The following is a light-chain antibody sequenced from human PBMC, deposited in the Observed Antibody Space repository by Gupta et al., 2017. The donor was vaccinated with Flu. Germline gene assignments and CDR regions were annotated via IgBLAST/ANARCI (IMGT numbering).Light chain of an antibody. J-gene: IGKJ3*01. CDR1: QNVGHNY. V-gene: IGKV3-20*01. CDR3: HPDHGSFT. CDR2: GAS. Sequence: NVLTQSPDPLSLSPGERATLSCRASQNVGHNYLGCFQQTPGQAPRLIIYGASNRATGTPDRFSGSAGGTDFTHTSSVQEAEDCTVYYWHPDHGSFTFGHGTKVDIK.